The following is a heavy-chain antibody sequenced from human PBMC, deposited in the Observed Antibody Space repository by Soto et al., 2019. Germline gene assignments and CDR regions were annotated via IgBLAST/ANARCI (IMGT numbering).Heavy chain of an antibody. D-gene: IGHD3-22*01. CDR1: GFTFTSSA. CDR3: AASRDYYDSSGSFWFDP. CDR2: IVVGSGNT. J-gene: IGHJ5*02. V-gene: IGHV1-58*01. Sequence: SVKVSFKASGFTFTSSAVQWLRQARGQRLEWIGWIVVGSGNTNYAQKFQERVTITRDMSTSTAYMELSSLRSEDTAVYYCAASRDYYDSSGSFWFDPWGQGTLVTVSS.